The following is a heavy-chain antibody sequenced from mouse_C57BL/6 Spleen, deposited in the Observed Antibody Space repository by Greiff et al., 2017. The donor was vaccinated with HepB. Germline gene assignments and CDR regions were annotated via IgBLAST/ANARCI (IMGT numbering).Heavy chain of an antibody. CDR2: IDPETGGT. Sequence: VHLVESGAELVRPGASVTLSCKASGYTFTDYEMHWVKQTPVHGLEWIGAIDPETGGTAYNQKFKGKAILTADKSSSTAYMELRSLTSEDSAVYYCTSSDDGYYRYWFAYWGQGTLVTVSA. V-gene: IGHV1-15*01. J-gene: IGHJ3*01. CDR3: TSSDDGYYRYWFAY. D-gene: IGHD2-3*01. CDR1: GYTFTDYE.